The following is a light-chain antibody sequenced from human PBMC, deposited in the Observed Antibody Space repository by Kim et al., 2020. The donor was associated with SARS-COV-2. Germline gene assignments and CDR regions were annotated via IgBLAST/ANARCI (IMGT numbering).Light chain of an antibody. J-gene: IGLJ2*01. Sequence: QSVVTQPASVSGSPGQSITISCTGTSRDVGTYNFVSWYQQEPGKVPKLIIYEVSERPSGISNRFSGSKSGNTASLTISGLQAEDEADYYCCAYRRTSTLVFGGGTKLTVL. CDR3: CAYRRTSTLV. CDR2: EVS. CDR1: SRDVGTYNF. V-gene: IGLV2-23*02.